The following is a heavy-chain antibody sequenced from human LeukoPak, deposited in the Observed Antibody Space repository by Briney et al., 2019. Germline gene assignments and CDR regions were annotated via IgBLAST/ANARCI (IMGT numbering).Heavy chain of an antibody. D-gene: IGHD3-10*01. V-gene: IGHV3-23*01. CDR2: ISGSGGST. J-gene: IGHJ4*02. Sequence: GGSLRLSCAASGFTFSSYGMSWVRQAPGKGLEWVSAISGSGGSTYYADSVKGRFTISRDNSKNTLYLQMNSLRAEDTAVYYCAKDLGSGSAADYWGQGTLVTVSS. CDR3: AKDLGSGSAADY. CDR1: GFTFSSYG.